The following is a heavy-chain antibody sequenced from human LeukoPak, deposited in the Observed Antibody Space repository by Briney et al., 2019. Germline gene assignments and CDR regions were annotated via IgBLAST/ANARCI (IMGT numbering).Heavy chain of an antibody. D-gene: IGHD1-26*01. CDR2: ISWNSGSI. CDR3: AKDLSS. CDR1: GFTFDDYA. J-gene: IGHJ3*01. V-gene: IGHV3-9*01. Sequence: GRSLRLSCAASGFTFDDYALHWVRQAPGKGLEWVSGISWNSGSIGYADSVKGRFTISRDNAKNSLYLQMNGLRAEDTALYYCAKDLSSWGQGTMVTVSS.